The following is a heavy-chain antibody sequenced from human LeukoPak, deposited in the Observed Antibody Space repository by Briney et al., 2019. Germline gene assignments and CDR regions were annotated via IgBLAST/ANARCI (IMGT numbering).Heavy chain of an antibody. CDR1: GFTVSTVY. D-gene: IGHD7-27*01. CDR3: AREIGQLGGAFDI. J-gene: IGHJ3*02. Sequence: GGSLRLSCAASGFTVSTVYMTWVRQAPGKGLEWVSVIYGGPTAFYADSVKDRFTISRDNPKNTLNLQMNSLRAEDTAVYYCAREIGQLGGAFDIWGQGTMVTVYS. CDR2: IYGGPTA. V-gene: IGHV3-53*01.